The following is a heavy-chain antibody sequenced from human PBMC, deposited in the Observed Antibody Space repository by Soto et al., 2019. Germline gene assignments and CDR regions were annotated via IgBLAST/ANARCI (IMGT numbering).Heavy chain of an antibody. J-gene: IGHJ6*02. CDR1: GGSISSSSYY. CDR3: ANTIFGVVKNIYYYYGMDV. V-gene: IGHV4-39*01. D-gene: IGHD3-3*01. CDR2: IYYSGST. Sequence: QLQLQESGPGLVKPSETLSLTCTVSGGSISSSSYYWGWIRQPPGKGLEWIGSIYYSGSTYYNPSLRSRVTISVDTSKTQFSLKLSSVTAADTAVYYCANTIFGVVKNIYYYYGMDVWGQGTTVTVSS.